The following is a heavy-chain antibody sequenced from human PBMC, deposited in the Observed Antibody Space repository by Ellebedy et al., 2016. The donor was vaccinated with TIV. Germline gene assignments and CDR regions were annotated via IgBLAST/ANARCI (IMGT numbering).Heavy chain of an antibody. V-gene: IGHV4-39*01. D-gene: IGHD2-21*01. CDR3: ARAPSDPLYYFDY. Sequence: SETLSLXXTVSGGSISSSSYYWGWIRQPPGKGLEWIGSIYYSGSTYYNPSLKSRVTISVDTSKNQFSLKLSSVTAADTAVYYCARAPSDPLYYFDYWGQGTLVTVSS. J-gene: IGHJ4*02. CDR1: GGSISSSSYY. CDR2: IYYSGST.